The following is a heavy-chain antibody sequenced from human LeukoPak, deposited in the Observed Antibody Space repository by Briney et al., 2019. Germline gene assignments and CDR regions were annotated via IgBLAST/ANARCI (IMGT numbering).Heavy chain of an antibody. CDR1: GYTLTELS. CDR3: ARFGDFWSGYPLDNYFDY. Sequence: GASVKVSCKVSGYTLTELSMHWVRQAPGKGLEWMGGFDPEDGETIYAQKFQGRVTMTEDTSTDTAYMELSSLRSEDTAVYYCARFGDFWSGYPLDNYFDYWGQGTLVTVSS. D-gene: IGHD3-3*01. CDR2: FDPEDGET. J-gene: IGHJ4*02. V-gene: IGHV1-24*01.